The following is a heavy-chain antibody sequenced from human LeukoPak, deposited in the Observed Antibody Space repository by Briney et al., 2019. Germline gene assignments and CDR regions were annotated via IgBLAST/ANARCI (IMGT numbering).Heavy chain of an antibody. V-gene: IGHV4-59*08. J-gene: IGHJ4*02. CDR1: GGSISGYV. CDR2: IYYSGTT. Sequence: PSETLTLTCTASGGSISGYVLNWVRQAPGKGLEYIAYIYYSGTTDYNPTRKSRVSMSVDTFKNHFSLTIGSVTAPDTGIFFCARGEVGEFDHWGEGGHVSVPS. CDR3: ARGEVGEFDH. D-gene: IGHD1-26*01.